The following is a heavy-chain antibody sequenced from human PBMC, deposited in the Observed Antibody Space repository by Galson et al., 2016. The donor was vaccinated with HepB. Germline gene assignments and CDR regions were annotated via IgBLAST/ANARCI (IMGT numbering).Heavy chain of an antibody. D-gene: IGHD3-16*01. CDR3: ARGEFRLVRLRVFDI. CDR2: INHRGST. J-gene: IGHJ3*02. V-gene: IGHV4-34*01. Sequence: TLSLTCAVYGGSFSGYYWSWIRQSPGKGLEWIGEINHRGSTNYNPSLKSRLTISVDTSKNQLSLKLSFVTAADTAVYYCARGEFRLVRLRVFDIWGQGTMVTVSS. CDR1: GGSFSGYY.